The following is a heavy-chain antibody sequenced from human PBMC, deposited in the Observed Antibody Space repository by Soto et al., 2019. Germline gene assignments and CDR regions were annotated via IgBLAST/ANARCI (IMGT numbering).Heavy chain of an antibody. J-gene: IGHJ4*02. D-gene: IGHD5-18*01. Sequence: EVQLVESGGDLVQPGGSLRLSCAASGFTFSSYWMHWVRQAPGKGLVWVSRIKSDGSGAIYADSVKGRFTVSRDNAKNTLYLLMNSLSTEDTAVYYCARGDGDYLDGHGYLGRHWGQGPRVTVAS. V-gene: IGHV3-74*01. CDR2: IKSDGSGA. CDR3: ARGDGDYLDGHGYLGRH. CDR1: GFTFSSYW.